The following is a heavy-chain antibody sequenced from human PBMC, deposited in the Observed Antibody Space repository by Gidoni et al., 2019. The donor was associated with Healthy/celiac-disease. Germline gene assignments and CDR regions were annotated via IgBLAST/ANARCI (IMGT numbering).Heavy chain of an antibody. CDR2: IYYSGST. J-gene: IGHJ4*02. CDR3: ARSGTGLSSGWFFDY. D-gene: IGHD6-19*01. CDR1: GGSISSSSYY. V-gene: IGHV4-39*01. Sequence: QLQLQESGPGLVKPSETLSLTCTVSGGSISSSSYYWGWIRQPPGKGLEWIGSIYYSGSTYYNPSLKSRVTISVDTSKNQFSLKLSSVTAADTAVYYCARSGTGLSSGWFFDYWGQGTLVTVSS.